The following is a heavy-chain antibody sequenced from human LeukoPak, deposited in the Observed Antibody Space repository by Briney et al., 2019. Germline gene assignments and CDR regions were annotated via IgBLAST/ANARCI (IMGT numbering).Heavy chain of an antibody. CDR1: GGTDHYYF. CDR2: IHYSGRT. Sequence: PSETLSLTCTGSGGTDHYYFWSWIRQPPGKGLEWIGYIHYSGRTNYNPSMKSRVTISIDKTKNQFSVMLSSVQAEDTAVGHCVSRGQLVRTYAFDIWGQRTMVTVSS. CDR3: VSRGQLVRTYAFDI. J-gene: IGHJ3*02. V-gene: IGHV4-59*02. D-gene: IGHD6-6*01.